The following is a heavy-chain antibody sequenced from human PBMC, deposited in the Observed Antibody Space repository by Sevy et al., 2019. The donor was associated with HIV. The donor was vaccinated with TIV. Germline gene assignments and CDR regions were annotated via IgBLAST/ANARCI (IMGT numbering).Heavy chain of an antibody. CDR1: GYTFTGYY. CDR2: INPNSGGR. V-gene: IGHV1-2*02. Sequence: ASVKVSCKDSGYTFTGYYMHWVRQAPGQGLEWMGWINPNSGGRNYAQKFQGRVTMTRDTSISTAYMELSRLRSDDTAVYYCARDLYGDYRYYYYYYGMDVWGQGTTVTVSS. D-gene: IGHD4-17*01. CDR3: ARDLYGDYRYYYYYYGMDV. J-gene: IGHJ6*02.